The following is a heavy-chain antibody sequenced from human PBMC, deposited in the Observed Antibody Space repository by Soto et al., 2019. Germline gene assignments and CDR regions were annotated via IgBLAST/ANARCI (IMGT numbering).Heavy chain of an antibody. J-gene: IGHJ5*02. V-gene: IGHV3-23*01. CDR3: ARDLHDYVSFRFDP. CDR1: GFTFSNYA. CDR2: ISGSGTST. D-gene: IGHD3-16*01. Sequence: PGGSLRLSCAASGFTFSNYAMTWVRQAPGKGLEWVSLISGSGTSTYYADSVEGRFTISRDNAKNSLYLQMNSLRAEDTAVYYCARDLHDYVSFRFDPWGQGTLVTVSS.